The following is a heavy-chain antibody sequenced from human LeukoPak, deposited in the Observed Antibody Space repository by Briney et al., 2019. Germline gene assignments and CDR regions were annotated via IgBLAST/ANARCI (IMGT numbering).Heavy chain of an antibody. CDR3: ARTMVYGMDV. V-gene: IGHV4-61*08. CDR2: IYYSGST. CDR1: GGSISSGDYY. D-gene: IGHD4/OR15-4a*01. J-gene: IGHJ6*02. Sequence: SETLSLTCTVSGGSISSGDYYWSWIRQPPGKGLEWIGYIYYSGSTNYNPSLKSRVTISVDTSKNQFSLKLSSVTAADTAVYYCARTMVYGMDVWGQGTTVTVSS.